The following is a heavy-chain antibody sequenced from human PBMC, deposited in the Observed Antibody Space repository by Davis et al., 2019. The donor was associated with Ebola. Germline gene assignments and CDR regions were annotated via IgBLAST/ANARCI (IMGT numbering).Heavy chain of an antibody. D-gene: IGHD6-19*01. CDR2: IYYSGYT. Sequence: PGGSLRLSCTVSGGSISSYYWSWIRQPPGKGLEWIGYIYYSGYTNYNPSLKSRITISVDGTKNQFSLRLKSVTAADTAVYYCARLGPGLRSRAVAGLNWFDPWGQGTLVTVSS. V-gene: IGHV4-59*08. CDR1: GGSISSYY. CDR3: ARLGPGLRSRAVAGLNWFDP. J-gene: IGHJ5*02.